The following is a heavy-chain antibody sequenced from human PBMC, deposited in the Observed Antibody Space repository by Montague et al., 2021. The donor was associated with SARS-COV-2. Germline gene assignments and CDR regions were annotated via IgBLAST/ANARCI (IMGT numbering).Heavy chain of an antibody. Sequence: SLRLSCAASGFTFSSYAVSWVRQTPGKGLEWVSALSGRGGSLYYADSVKGRFTISRDNSKNTVYLWVNSLRADETALYYCAKVLGGWFPFPADYGGQGTRFTVSS. J-gene: IGHJ4*02. CDR3: AKVLGGWFPFPADY. CDR2: LSGRGGSL. CDR1: GFTFSSYA. D-gene: IGHD6-19*01. V-gene: IGHV3-23*01.